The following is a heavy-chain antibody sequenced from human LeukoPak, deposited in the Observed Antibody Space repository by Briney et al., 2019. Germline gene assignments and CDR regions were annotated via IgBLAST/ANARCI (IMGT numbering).Heavy chain of an antibody. Sequence: PSETLSLTCAVYGGSFSGYYWSWIRQPPGKGLEWIGEINHSGSTNYNPSLKSRVTISVDTSKNQFSLKLGSVTAADTAVYYCARGGFNCSSTSCSSNYYGMDVWGQGTTVTVSS. CDR2: INHSGST. J-gene: IGHJ6*02. V-gene: IGHV4-34*01. CDR3: ARGGFNCSSTSCSSNYYGMDV. CDR1: GGSFSGYY. D-gene: IGHD2-2*01.